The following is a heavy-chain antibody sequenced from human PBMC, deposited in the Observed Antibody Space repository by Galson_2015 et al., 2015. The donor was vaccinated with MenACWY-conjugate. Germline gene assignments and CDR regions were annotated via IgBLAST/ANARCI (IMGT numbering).Heavy chain of an antibody. J-gene: IGHJ5*02. Sequence: SLRLSCAASGFTFSNYGMHWVRQAPGKGLEWVAVISHDETYKNYANSMKGRFTISRDNSRNTLYLQMDSLRAEDTATYYCARDVTVGHNWLDPWGRGTLVTVSS. CDR3: ARDVTVGHNWLDP. V-gene: IGHV3-30*03. CDR2: ISHDETYK. D-gene: IGHD4-23*01. CDR1: GFTFSNYG.